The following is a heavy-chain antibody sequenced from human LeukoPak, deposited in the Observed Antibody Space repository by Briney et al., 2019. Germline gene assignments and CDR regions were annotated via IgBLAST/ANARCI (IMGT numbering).Heavy chain of an antibody. V-gene: IGHV4-39*01. D-gene: IGHD3-22*01. CDR2: IYYSGST. CDR3: ARLYYDSSGYYQICYFDY. Sequence: SETLSLTCTVSGGSISSSSYYWGWIRQPPGKGLEWIGSIYYSGSTYYNPSLKSRVTISVDTSKNQFSLNLCSVTAADTAVYHCARLYYDSSGYYQICYFDYWGQGTLVTVSS. CDR1: GGSISSSSYY. J-gene: IGHJ4*02.